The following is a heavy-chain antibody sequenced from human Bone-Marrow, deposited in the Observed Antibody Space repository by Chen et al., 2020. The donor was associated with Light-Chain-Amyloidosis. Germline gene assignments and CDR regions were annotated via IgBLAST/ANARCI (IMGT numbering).Heavy chain of an antibody. CDR1: GGTFSSYA. Sequence: QVQLVQSGAEVKKPGSSVKVSCKASGGTFSSYAISWVRQAPGQGLEWMGGIIPIFGTANYAQQFQGRITMTADESTSTAYMELSSLRSEDTAVYYCARDRGRYCTNGVCYIPPVAGNYYYYGMDVWGQGTTVTVSS. CDR3: ARDRGRYCTNGVCYIPPVAGNYYYYGMDV. J-gene: IGHJ6*02. D-gene: IGHD2-8*01. V-gene: IGHV1-69*01. CDR2: IIPIFGTA.